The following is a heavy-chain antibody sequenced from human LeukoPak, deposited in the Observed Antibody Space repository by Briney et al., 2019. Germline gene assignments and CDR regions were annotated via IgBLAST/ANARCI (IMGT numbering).Heavy chain of an antibody. D-gene: IGHD2-8*02. CDR3: ATYRRVLLPFES. J-gene: IGHJ4*02. V-gene: IGHV3-23*01. CDR2: IFPSGGEI. CDR1: GFTFSTFA. Sequence: PGRSLRLSCAASGFTFSTFAMIWVRQPPGKGLEWVSSIFPSGGEIHYADSVRGRFTISRDNSKSTLSLQMNSLRAEDTAIYYCATYRRVLLPFESWGQGTLVTVSS.